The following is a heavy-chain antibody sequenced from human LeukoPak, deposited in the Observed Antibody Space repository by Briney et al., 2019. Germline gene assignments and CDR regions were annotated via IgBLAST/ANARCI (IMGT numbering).Heavy chain of an antibody. CDR2: ISAYNGNT. CDR1: GYTFTSYG. D-gene: IGHD2-15*01. Sequence: ASVKVFCKASGYTFTSYGISWVRQAPGQGLEWMGWISAYNGNTNYAQKLQGRVTMTTDTSTSTAYMELRSLRSDDTAVYYCARRGYCSGGSCYYESIDYWGQGTLVTVSS. J-gene: IGHJ4*02. CDR3: ARRGYCSGGSCYYESIDY. V-gene: IGHV1-18*01.